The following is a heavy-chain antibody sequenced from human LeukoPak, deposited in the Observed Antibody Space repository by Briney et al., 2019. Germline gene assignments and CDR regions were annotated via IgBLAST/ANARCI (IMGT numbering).Heavy chain of an antibody. CDR2: INHSGST. J-gene: IGHJ5*02. V-gene: IGHV4-34*01. Sequence: SETLSLTCAVYGGSFSGYYWSWIRQPPGKGLEWIGEINHSGSTNYNPSLKSRVTISVDTSKNQFSLKLSSVTAADTAVYYCATRTHSSSPPEGGYDPWGQGTLVTVSS. CDR3: ATRTHSSSPPEGGYDP. CDR1: GGSFSGYY. D-gene: IGHD6-13*01.